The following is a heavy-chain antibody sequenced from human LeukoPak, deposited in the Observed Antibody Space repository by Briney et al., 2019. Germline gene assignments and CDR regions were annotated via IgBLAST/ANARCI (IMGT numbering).Heavy chain of an antibody. V-gene: IGHV3-30*18. J-gene: IGHJ3*02. CDR3: AKDRNPADIWFGERNAFDI. D-gene: IGHD3-10*01. Sequence: GGSLRLSCAASGFTFSSYGMHWVRQAPGKGLEWVAVISYDGSNKYYADSVKGRFTISRDNSKNTLYLQMNSLRAEDTAVYYCAKDRNPADIWFGERNAFDIWGQGTMVTVSS. CDR2: ISYDGSNK. CDR1: GFTFSSYG.